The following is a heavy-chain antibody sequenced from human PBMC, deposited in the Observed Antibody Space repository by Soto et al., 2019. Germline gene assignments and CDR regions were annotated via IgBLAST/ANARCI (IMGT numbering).Heavy chain of an antibody. J-gene: IGHJ6*02. CDR3: AREYTAWPLAYGLDV. Sequence: GGSLRLSCVGSGFTFSTYSINWVRQAPGKGLEWVSSISSRSDIYYADSVKGRFTISRDNAKNSVSLQMNSLRAEDTAVYYCAREYTAWPLAYGLDVWGQGTTVTVPS. V-gene: IGHV3-21*01. CDR2: ISSRSDI. CDR1: GFTFSTYS. D-gene: IGHD2-2*02.